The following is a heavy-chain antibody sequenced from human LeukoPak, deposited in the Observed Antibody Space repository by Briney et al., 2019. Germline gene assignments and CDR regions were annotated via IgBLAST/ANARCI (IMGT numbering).Heavy chain of an antibody. J-gene: IGHJ4*02. D-gene: IGHD5-12*01. V-gene: IGHV3-15*01. CDR2: IKSKTDGGTT. Sequence: GGSLRLSCAASGFTFNSAWMNWVRQVPGKGLEWVGRIKSKTDGGTTDYAAPVKGRFTISRDDSKNTLFLQMNSLKTEDTAIYYCTRYTGYDGFDYWGQGILVTVSS. CDR1: GFTFNSAW. CDR3: TRYTGYDGFDY.